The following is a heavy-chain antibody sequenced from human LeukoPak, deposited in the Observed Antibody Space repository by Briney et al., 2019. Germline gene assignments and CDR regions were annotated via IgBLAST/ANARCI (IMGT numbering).Heavy chain of an antibody. CDR1: GGSISSYY. V-gene: IGHV4-59*01. CDR3: ARGYYSNYVDY. J-gene: IGHJ4*02. Sequence: SETLSLTCTDSGGSISSYYWGWIRQPPGKGLEWIGYIYYSGSTNYNPSLKSRVTISVDTSKNQFSLKLSSVTAADTAVYYCARGYYSNYVDYWGQGTLVTVSS. D-gene: IGHD4-11*01. CDR2: IYYSGST.